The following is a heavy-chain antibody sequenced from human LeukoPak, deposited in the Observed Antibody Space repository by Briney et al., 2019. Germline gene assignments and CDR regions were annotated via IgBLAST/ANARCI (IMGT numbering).Heavy chain of an antibody. D-gene: IGHD3-22*01. CDR1: GGSISSSSYY. CDR3: ANGGHYYDSSGYYYGGPFFDY. CDR2: IYYSGST. J-gene: IGHJ4*02. Sequence: KTSETLSLTCTVSGGSISSSSYYWGWIRQPPGKGLEWIGSIYYSGSTYYNPSLKSRVTISVDTSKNQFSLKLSSVTAADRAVYYCANGGHYYDSSGYYYGGPFFDYWGQGTLVTVSS. V-gene: IGHV4-39*01.